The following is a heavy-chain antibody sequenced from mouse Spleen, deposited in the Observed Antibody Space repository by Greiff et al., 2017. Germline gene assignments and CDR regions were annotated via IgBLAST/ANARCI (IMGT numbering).Heavy chain of an antibody. V-gene: IGHV5-4*01. CDR2: ISAGGGYT. CDR3: ARGATDY. CDR1: GFTFSSYA. J-gene: IGHJ2*01. Sequence: EVQLVESGGGLVKPGGSLKLSCAASGFTFSSYAMSWVRQTPEQRLEWVATISAGGGYTYYPDNVKGRFTISRDNAKNNLYLQMSHLKSEDTAMYYCARGATDYWGQGTTLTVSS.